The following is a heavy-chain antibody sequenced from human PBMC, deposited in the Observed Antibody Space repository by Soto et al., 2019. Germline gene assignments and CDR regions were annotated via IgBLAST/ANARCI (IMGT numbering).Heavy chain of an antibody. CDR1: GGTFSSYA. D-gene: IGHD6-19*01. V-gene: IGHV1-69*13. CDR2: TIPIFGTA. Sequence: VASVKVSCKASGGTFSSYAISWVRLAPGQGLEWMGGTIPIFGTANYAQKFQGRVTITADESTSTAYMELSSLRSEDTAVYYCAIKKQWTPDGAFDIWGQGTMVTVSS. J-gene: IGHJ3*02. CDR3: AIKKQWTPDGAFDI.